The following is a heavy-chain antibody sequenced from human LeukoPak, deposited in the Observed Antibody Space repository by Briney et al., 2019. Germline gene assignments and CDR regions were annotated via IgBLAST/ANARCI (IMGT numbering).Heavy chain of an antibody. J-gene: IGHJ5*02. CDR1: GGSISSSSYY. CDR3: ARLGGGIAAAGTANWFDP. CDR2: IYYSGST. V-gene: IGHV4-39*07. D-gene: IGHD6-13*01. Sequence: SETLSLICTVSGGSISSSSYYWGWIRQPPGKGLEWIGSIYYSGSTYYNPSLKSRVTISVDTSKNQFSLKLSSVTAADTAVYYCARLGGGIAAAGTANWFDPWGQGTLVTVSS.